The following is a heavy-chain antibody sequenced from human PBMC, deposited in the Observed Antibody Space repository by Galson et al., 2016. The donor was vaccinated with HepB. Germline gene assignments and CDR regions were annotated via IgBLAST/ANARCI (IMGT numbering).Heavy chain of an antibody. J-gene: IGHJ5*02. Sequence: LRLSCAASGFTFTNYWMSWVRQAPGKGLEWVAQINQDANEKYYVDSVKGRFTISRDNTQNSLFLQMNSLRAEDTAVYYCARDATRGGEFDRWAQGTLVIVS. CDR1: GFTFTNYW. D-gene: IGHD3-10*01. CDR3: ARDATRGGEFDR. CDR2: INQDANEK. V-gene: IGHV3-7*01.